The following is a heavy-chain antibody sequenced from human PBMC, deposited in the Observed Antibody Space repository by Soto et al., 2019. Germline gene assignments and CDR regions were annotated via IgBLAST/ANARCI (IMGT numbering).Heavy chain of an antibody. Sequence: EVQLLESGGGLVQPGGSLRLSCVASGFTFSSYAMSWVRQAPGKGLEWVSAISGSGGSTYYADSVKGRFTISRDNSKNTLYLQMNSLRAEDTAVYYCAKAHPDYGDYYYYMDVWGKGTTVTVSS. J-gene: IGHJ6*03. CDR3: AKAHPDYGDYYYYMDV. CDR1: GFTFSSYA. D-gene: IGHD4-17*01. V-gene: IGHV3-23*01. CDR2: ISGSGGST.